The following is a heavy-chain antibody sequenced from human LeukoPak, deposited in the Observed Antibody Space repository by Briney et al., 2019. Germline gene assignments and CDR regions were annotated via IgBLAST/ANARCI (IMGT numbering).Heavy chain of an antibody. J-gene: IGHJ4*02. Sequence: PGRSLRLSCAASGFTFSSYGMHWVRQAPGKGLEWVAVIWYDGSNKYYADSVKGRFTISRDNSKNTLYLQMNSLRAEDTAVYYCARGTPAHRYFDYWGQGTLVTVSS. CDR1: GFTFSSYG. D-gene: IGHD1-14*01. CDR3: ARGTPAHRYFDY. CDR2: IWYDGSNK. V-gene: IGHV3-33*01.